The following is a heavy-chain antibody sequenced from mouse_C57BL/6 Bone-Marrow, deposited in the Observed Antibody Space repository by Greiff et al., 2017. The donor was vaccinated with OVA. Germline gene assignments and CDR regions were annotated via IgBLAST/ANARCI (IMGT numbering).Heavy chain of an antibody. CDR3: ASTGEDAFLYYFDY. J-gene: IGHJ2*01. Sequence: VQLQQPGAELVKPGASVKLSCKASGYTFTSYWMHWVKQRPGHGLEWIGEILPDSGSTNYNEKFKGKATFTAETSSNTAYMQLSSLTTEDSAIYYGASTGEDAFLYYFDYWGQGTTLTVSS. CDR1: GYTFTSYW. CDR2: ILPDSGST. V-gene: IGHV1-9*01. D-gene: IGHD1-1*01.